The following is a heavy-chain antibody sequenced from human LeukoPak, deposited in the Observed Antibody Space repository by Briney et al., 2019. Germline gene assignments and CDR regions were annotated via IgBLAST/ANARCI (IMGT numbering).Heavy chain of an antibody. J-gene: IGHJ4*02. CDR2: ISSSSGYI. V-gene: IGHV3-21*01. CDR3: ARESLYSGSASSDLDY. Sequence: GGSLRLSCAASGFTFSSYTMDWVRPAPGKGLEWVSSISSSSGYIYYAESVKGRFTISRDNAENSLHLQMNSLRAEDAALYYCARESLYSGSASSDLDYWGQGTLVTVSS. CDR1: GFTFSSYT. D-gene: IGHD3-10*01.